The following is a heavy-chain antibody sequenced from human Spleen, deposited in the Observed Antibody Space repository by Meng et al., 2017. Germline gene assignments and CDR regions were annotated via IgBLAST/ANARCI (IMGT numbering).Heavy chain of an antibody. V-gene: IGHV4-34*01. Sequence: SETLSLTCAVYGGSFSGYYWTWIRQPPGKGLEWIGDINHSGSTNYNPSLKSRVTISVDMSKNQFSLKLISVTAADTAVYYCARYHCSSGTCYSRYYFDYWGQGTLVTVSS. CDR2: INHSGST. D-gene: IGHD2-15*01. J-gene: IGHJ4*02. CDR3: ARYHCSSGTCYSRYYFDY. CDR1: GGSFSGYY.